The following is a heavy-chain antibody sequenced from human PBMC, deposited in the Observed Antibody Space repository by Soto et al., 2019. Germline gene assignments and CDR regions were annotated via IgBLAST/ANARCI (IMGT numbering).Heavy chain of an antibody. J-gene: IGHJ3*02. CDR1: GFSFTTYG. CDR2: IGYGGNNN. CDR3: AGGGVTTIVGGFDNPFDI. V-gene: IGHV3-33*01. Sequence: QVQLVESGGGWVQPGRSLRLSCAASGFSFTTYGMHWVRQAPGKGLEWVAVIGYGGNNNFYADSVEGRFTISRDNSKNTFYLQIKSLRGDDAAVYYCAGGGVTTIVGGFDNPFDIWGQGRLVTVSS. D-gene: IGHD4-17*01.